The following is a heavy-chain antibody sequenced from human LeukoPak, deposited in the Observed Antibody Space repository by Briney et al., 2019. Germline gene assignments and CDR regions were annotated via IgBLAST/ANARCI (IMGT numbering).Heavy chain of an antibody. CDR1: GFTFSSYA. CDR3: AKVRLGYSGYDSPFYFDY. CDR2: ISGSGGST. V-gene: IGHV3-23*01. D-gene: IGHD5-12*01. J-gene: IGHJ4*02. Sequence: PGGSLRLSCAASGFTFSSYAMSWVRQAPGKGLEWVSAISGSGGSTYYADSVKGRFTISRDNSKNTLYLQMNSLRAEDTAVYYCAKVRLGYSGYDSPFYFDYWGQGTLVTVSS.